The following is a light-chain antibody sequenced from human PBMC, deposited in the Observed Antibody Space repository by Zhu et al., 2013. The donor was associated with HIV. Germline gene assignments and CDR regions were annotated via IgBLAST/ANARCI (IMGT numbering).Light chain of an antibody. Sequence: EITLTQSPDTLSLSPGERATLSCKASQRVSSNSLAWYQQRPGQAPRLLIYAVSNRATGIPLRFSGSGSGTAFTLTISRLEPEDFAVYYCQQYGWSPLTFGGGTTMEIK. V-gene: IGKV3-20*01. CDR2: AVS. CDR3: QQYGWSPLT. J-gene: IGKJ4*01. CDR1: QRVSSNS.